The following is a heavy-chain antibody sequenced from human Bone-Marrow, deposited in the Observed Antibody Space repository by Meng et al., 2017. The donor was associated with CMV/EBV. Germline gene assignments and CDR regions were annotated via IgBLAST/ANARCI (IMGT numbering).Heavy chain of an antibody. Sequence: GESLKISCAASGFTFSNAWMSWVRQAPGKGLEWVGRIKSKTDGGTTDYAAPVKGRFTISRDDSKNTLYLQMNSLRAEDTAVYYCARGNYYYYYGMDVWGQGTTVTVSS. CDR2: IKSKTDGGTT. CDR3: ARGNYYYYYGMDV. CDR1: GFTFSNAW. V-gene: IGHV3-15*01. J-gene: IGHJ6*02. D-gene: IGHD3-16*01.